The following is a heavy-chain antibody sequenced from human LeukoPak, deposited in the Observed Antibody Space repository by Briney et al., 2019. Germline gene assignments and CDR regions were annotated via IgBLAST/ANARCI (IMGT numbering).Heavy chain of an antibody. J-gene: IGHJ4*02. CDR3: ARADKSSGWYYFDY. CDR2: INPNSGGT. V-gene: IGHV1-2*06. D-gene: IGHD6-19*01. Sequence: ASVKVSCKASGYTLTDYYMHWVPQAPGQGLEWMGRINPNSGGTNYAQKFQGRVTMTRDTSISTAYMELSRLRSDDTAVYYCARADKSSGWYYFDYWGQGTLVTVSS. CDR1: GYTLTDYY.